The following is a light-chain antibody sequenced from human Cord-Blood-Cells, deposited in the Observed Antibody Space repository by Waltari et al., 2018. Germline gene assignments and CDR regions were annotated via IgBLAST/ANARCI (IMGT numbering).Light chain of an antibody. V-gene: IGLV1-40*01. Sequence: QSVLTQPPSVSGAPGQRVTISCTGSSSNIGAGYDVHWYQQLPGTAPKLLIYCNSNRPSGVPDRFSGSKSGTSASLAITGLQAEDEADYYCQSYDSSLSGFLVFGGGTKLTVL. CDR3: QSYDSSLSGFLV. J-gene: IGLJ2*01. CDR1: SSNIGAGYD. CDR2: CNS.